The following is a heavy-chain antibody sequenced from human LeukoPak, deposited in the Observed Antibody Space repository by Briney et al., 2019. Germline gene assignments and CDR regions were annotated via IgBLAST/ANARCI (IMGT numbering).Heavy chain of an antibody. CDR1: GYSISSGYY. CDR2: IYHSGST. Sequence: PSETLSLTCGVSGYSISSGYYWGWIRPPPGQGLEWIASIYHSGSTYYNPSLQSRVTISLDTSKNQFFLDLRSVTAADTAVYYCARVVTYNYDNSNYWGRGTLVTVSS. V-gene: IGHV4-38-2*01. J-gene: IGHJ4*02. D-gene: IGHD3-22*01. CDR3: ARVVTYNYDNSNY.